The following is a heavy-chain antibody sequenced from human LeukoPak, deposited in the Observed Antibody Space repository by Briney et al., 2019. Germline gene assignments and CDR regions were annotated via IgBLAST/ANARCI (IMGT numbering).Heavy chain of an antibody. Sequence: PGGSLRLSCAASEFTFSSYAMSWVRQAPGKGLEWVSIISGSGDNTYYADSVKGRFTISRDNAKNTLYLQMNSLRAEDTAVYYCAKIPIVVVVAAHFDYWGQGTLVTVSS. D-gene: IGHD2-15*01. J-gene: IGHJ4*02. CDR3: AKIPIVVVVAAHFDY. CDR1: EFTFSSYA. CDR2: ISGSGDNT. V-gene: IGHV3-23*01.